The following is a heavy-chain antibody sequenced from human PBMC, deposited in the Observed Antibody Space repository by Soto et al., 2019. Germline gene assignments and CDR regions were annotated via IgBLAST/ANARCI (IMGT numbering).Heavy chain of an antibody. CDR2: ITSTSITK. CDR3: ARRITMVRGPYYYYAMDV. J-gene: IGHJ6*02. D-gene: IGHD3-10*01. CDR1: GFTFSSHT. Sequence: SLRLSCAASGFTFSSHTMNWVRQSPWKVLDWISYITSTSITKNYADSVKGRFTISRDNANNSLYLQMNSLRDEDTAVYYCARRITMVRGPYYYYAMDVWGQGTTVTV. V-gene: IGHV3-48*02.